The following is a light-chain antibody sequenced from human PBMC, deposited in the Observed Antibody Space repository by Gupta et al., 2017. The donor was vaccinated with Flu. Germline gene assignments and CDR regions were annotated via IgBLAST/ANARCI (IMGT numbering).Light chain of an antibody. CDR1: SGHSSYA. CDR2: LNSDGSH. CDR3: QTWGTGIRV. J-gene: IGLJ3*02. V-gene: IGLV4-69*01. Sequence: VKLTCTLSSGHSSYAIAWHQQQPEEGPRYLMKLNSDGSHSKGDGIPDRFSGSSSGAERYLTISSLQSEDEDDYYWQTWGTGIRVFGGGTKLTVL.